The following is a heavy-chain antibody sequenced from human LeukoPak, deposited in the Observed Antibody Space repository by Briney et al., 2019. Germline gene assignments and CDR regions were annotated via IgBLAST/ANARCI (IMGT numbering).Heavy chain of an antibody. Sequence: SETLSLTCAVYGGSFSGYYWSWIRQPPGKGLEWIGEINHSGSTNYNPSLKSRVTISVDTSKNQFSLKLSSVTAADTAVYYCARGTRGIWGQGTLATVSS. J-gene: IGHJ4*02. CDR1: GGSFSGYY. V-gene: IGHV4-34*01. CDR3: ARGTRGI. CDR2: INHSGST.